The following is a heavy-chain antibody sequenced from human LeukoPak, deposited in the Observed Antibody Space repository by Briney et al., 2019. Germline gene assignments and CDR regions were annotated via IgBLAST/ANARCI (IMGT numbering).Heavy chain of an antibody. J-gene: IGHJ5*02. Sequence: PGGSLRLSCAASGFTFSSYEMNWVRQAPGKGLEWVSYISSSGSTIYYADSVKGRFTISRDNAKNSLYLQMNRLRAKDTAVYYCAGSSGPNWFDPWGQGTLVTVSS. V-gene: IGHV3-48*03. CDR1: GFTFSSYE. CDR2: ISSSGSTI. CDR3: AGSSGPNWFDP. D-gene: IGHD3-22*01.